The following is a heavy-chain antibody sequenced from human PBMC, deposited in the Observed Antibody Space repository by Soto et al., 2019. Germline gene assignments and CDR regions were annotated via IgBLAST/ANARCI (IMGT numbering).Heavy chain of an antibody. CDR1: GGSFSGYY. CDR2: INHSGST. V-gene: IGHV4-34*01. CDR3: ASEGCGGDCYSGVADY. Sequence: SETLSLTCAVYGGSFSGYYWSWIRQPPGKGLEWIGEINHSGSTNYNPSLKSRVTISVDTSKNQFSLKLSSVTAADTAVYYCASEGCGGDCYSGVADYWGQGTLITV. J-gene: IGHJ4*02. D-gene: IGHD2-21*01.